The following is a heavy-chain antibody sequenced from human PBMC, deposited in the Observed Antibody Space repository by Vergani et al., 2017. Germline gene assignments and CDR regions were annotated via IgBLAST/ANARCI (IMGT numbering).Heavy chain of an antibody. CDR2: INYVGRT. CDR3: VRGPPGIAAPGNWFDP. Sequence: QLQLQESGPGLVKPSETLSLICTVSGGSINPSSSFWGWIRQSPGKGLEWIGSINYVGRTYYIPSLQSRATVFVDTSKNQFSLNLTSVTAADTAVYYCVRGPPGIAAPGNWFDPWGQGTQVTVSS. D-gene: IGHD6-25*01. V-gene: IGHV4-39*02. CDR1: GGSINPSSSF. J-gene: IGHJ5*02.